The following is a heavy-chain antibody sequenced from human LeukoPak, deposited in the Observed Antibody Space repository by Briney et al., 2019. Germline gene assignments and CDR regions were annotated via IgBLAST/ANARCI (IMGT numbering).Heavy chain of an antibody. V-gene: IGHV4-59*01. CDR2: IYYSGST. CDR3: AMAYSSSWYHFDY. CDR1: GGSIRGYF. Sequence: SETLSLTCTVSGGSIRGYFWTWIRQPPGKGLEWIGYIYYSGSTNYNPSLKSRVTIAVDTSKNQFSLRLNSVTAADTAVYYCAMAYSSSWYHFDYWGQGTLVTVSS. J-gene: IGHJ4*02. D-gene: IGHD6-13*01.